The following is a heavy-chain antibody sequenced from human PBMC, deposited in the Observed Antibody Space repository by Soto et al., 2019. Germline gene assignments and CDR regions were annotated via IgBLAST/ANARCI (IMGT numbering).Heavy chain of an antibody. CDR3: AKDIASKGTDLGRFDP. CDR2: ISGSGGST. CDR1: GFTFSSYA. V-gene: IGHV3-23*01. Sequence: EVQLLESGGGLVQPGGSLRLSCAASGFTFSSYAMSWVRQAPGKGLEWVSTISGSGGSTYYQDSVKGRFTISRDNSKNTLYLKMNSLRAEDTAVYYCAKDIASKGTDLGRFDPWGQGTLVTVSS. J-gene: IGHJ5*02. D-gene: IGHD2-21*02.